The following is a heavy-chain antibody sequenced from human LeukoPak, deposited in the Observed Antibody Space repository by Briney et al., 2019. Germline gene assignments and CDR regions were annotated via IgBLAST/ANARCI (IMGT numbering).Heavy chain of an antibody. CDR2: ISGSDGST. J-gene: IGHJ4*02. D-gene: IGHD2-15*01. CDR1: GFTFSNYA. V-gene: IGHV3-23*01. Sequence: GGSLRLSCTASGFTFSNYAISWVRQAPGKGLEWVSTISGSDGSTYYADSVKGRFTISRDNSKNTLYLQMNSLRVEDTAIYYCAKGRGYCTGGSCYSDYWGQGTMVTVSS. CDR3: AKGRGYCTGGSCYSDY.